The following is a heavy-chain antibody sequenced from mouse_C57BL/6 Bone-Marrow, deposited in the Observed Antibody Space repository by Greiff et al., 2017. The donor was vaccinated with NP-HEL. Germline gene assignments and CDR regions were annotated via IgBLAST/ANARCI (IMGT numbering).Heavy chain of an antibody. J-gene: IGHJ4*01. CDR1: GFTFSDYY. CDR3: ARQGTTVVEWYAMDY. D-gene: IGHD1-1*01. CDR2: INYDGSST. V-gene: IGHV5-16*01. Sequence: EVKLVESEGGLVQPGSSMKLSCTASGFTFSDYYMAWVRQVPEKGLEWVANINYDGSSTYYLDSLKSRFIISRDNAKNILYLQMSSLKSEDTATYYCARQGTTVVEWYAMDYWGQGTSVTVSS.